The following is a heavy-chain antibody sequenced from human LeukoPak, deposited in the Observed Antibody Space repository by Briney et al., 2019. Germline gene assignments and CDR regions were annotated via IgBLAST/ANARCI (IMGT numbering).Heavy chain of an antibody. Sequence: GASVKVSCKASGGPFSSYAISWVRQAPGQGLEWMGRIIPIFGTANYAQKFQGRVTITTDESTSTAYMELSSLRSEDTAVYYCACGYSYGSFDYWGQGTLVTVSS. V-gene: IGHV1-69*05. CDR3: ACGYSYGSFDY. CDR1: GGPFSSYA. CDR2: IIPIFGTA. D-gene: IGHD5-18*01. J-gene: IGHJ4*02.